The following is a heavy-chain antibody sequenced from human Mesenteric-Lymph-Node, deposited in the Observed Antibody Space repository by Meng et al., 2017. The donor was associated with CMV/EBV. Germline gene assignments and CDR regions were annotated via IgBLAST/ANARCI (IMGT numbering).Heavy chain of an antibody. V-gene: IGHV3-53*05. J-gene: IGHJ4*01. CDR1: GFTVSSNY. Sequence: GGSLRLSCAASGFTVSSNYMSWVRQAPGKGLEWVSVIYAGGSTYYADSVRGRFTISRDNSKNTLYLQMNSLRPEDTAVYYCTRSTYYYDSSGYQYYFDYWGQERWSPSPQ. D-gene: IGHD3-22*01. CDR3: TRSTYYYDSSGYQYYFDY. CDR2: IYAGGST.